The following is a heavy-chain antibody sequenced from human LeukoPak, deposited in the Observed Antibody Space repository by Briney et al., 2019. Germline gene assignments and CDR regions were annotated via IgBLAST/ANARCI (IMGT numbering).Heavy chain of an antibody. CDR1: GFTFDDYG. D-gene: IGHD3-22*01. CDR3: ARGTVVYNDSTSYYSY. Sequence: PGGSLRLSCVASGFTFDDYGMGWVRQVPGKWLEWVSGTNWNGGSTGYADSVKGRFTISRDNAKNSLYLQMNSLRAEDTAFYYCARGTVVYNDSTSYYSYWGQGTLVTVSS. J-gene: IGHJ4*02. V-gene: IGHV3-20*04. CDR2: TNWNGGST.